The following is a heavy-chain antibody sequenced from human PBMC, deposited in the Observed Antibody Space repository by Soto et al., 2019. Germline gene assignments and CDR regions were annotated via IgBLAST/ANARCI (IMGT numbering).Heavy chain of an antibody. D-gene: IGHD6-6*01. CDR1: GYTFTSYG. CDR2: ISAYNGNT. CDR3: ARRSSSSYSYYYYGMDV. J-gene: IGHJ6*02. V-gene: IGHV1-18*01. Sequence: ASVKVSCKASGYTFTSYGISWVRQAPGQGLEWMGWISAYNGNTNYAQKLQGRVTMTTDTSTSTAYMELRSLRSDDTAVYYCARRSSSSYSYYYYGMDVWGQGTTVTVSS.